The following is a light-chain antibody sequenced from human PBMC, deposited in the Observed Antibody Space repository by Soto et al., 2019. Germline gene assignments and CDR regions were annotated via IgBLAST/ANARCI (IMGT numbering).Light chain of an antibody. CDR2: GAS. Sequence: EIVMTQSPATLSVSPGERATLSCRASQSVSNNLAWYQQNPGQTPRLLIYGASTRATGIPVRFSGSRSGTEFTLTISSLQSEDFAVYYCQQYNNWPHVSFGQGTKLEIK. J-gene: IGKJ2*03. CDR1: QSVSNN. V-gene: IGKV3-15*01. CDR3: QQYNNWPHVS.